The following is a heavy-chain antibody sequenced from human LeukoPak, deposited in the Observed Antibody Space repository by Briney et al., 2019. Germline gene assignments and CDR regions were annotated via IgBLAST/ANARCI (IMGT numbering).Heavy chain of an antibody. D-gene: IGHD3-3*01. Sequence: GGSLRLSCAASGFTVSSNYMSWVRQAPGRGLEWVSVIYSGGSTYYADSVKGRFTISRDNSKNTLYLQMNSLRAEDTAVYYCARGPDTIFGVVIRDYGMDVWGQGTTVTVSS. CDR1: GFTVSSNY. CDR2: IYSGGST. J-gene: IGHJ6*02. CDR3: ARGPDTIFGVVIRDYGMDV. V-gene: IGHV3-66*01.